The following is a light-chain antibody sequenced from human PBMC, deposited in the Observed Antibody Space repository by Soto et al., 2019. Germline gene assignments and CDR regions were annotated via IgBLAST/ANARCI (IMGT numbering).Light chain of an antibody. CDR1: QSVSNNY. Sequence: IVLAQSSGTPSLSPGERATLSCMASQSVSNNYLAWYQQTPGQAPRLLIYGASSRATDVPDRFSGSGSGTDFTLTISRLEPEDFAVYYCQQYGSSGTFGQGTKV. J-gene: IGKJ1*01. V-gene: IGKV3-20*01. CDR3: QQYGSSGT. CDR2: GAS.